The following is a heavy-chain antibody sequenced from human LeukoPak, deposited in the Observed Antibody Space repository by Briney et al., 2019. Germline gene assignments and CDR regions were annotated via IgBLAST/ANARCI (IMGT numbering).Heavy chain of an antibody. V-gene: IGHV4-61*02. CDR2: IYSSGRT. J-gene: IGHJ3*02. CDR3: ARHPRIHAFDI. CDR1: GGSFRSGPYY. Sequence: PSETLSLTCTVSGGSFRSGPYYWSWIRQPAGKGLEWIGRIYSSGRTNYNPSLKSRVTISLDTSKNQISLKVSSVTAADAAVYYCARHPRIHAFDIWGQGTMVTVSS.